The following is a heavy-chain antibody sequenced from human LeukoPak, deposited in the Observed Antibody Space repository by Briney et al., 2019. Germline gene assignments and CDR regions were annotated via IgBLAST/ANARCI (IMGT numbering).Heavy chain of an antibody. Sequence: PGGSLRLSCAASGFTFSDSTMHWVRQGSGKGLEWVGRIRTKPKSYATEYAASVKGRFTISRDDSKNVANLQMNSLKTEVTAVYYCTRGGYSGNYYGIDYWGQGTLVTVSS. CDR2: IRTKPKSYAT. CDR3: TRGGYSGNYYGIDY. CDR1: GFTFSDST. V-gene: IGHV3-73*01. D-gene: IGHD1-26*01. J-gene: IGHJ4*02.